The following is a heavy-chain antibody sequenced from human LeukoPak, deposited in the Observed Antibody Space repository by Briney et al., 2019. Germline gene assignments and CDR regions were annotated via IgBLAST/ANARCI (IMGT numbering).Heavy chain of an antibody. J-gene: IGHJ6*02. CDR3: ARYPIFGVVVVKGMDV. V-gene: IGHV1-2*02. D-gene: IGHD3-3*01. Sequence: ASVKVSCKASGYTFIGYYMHWVRQAPGQGLEWMGWINPNSGGTNYAQKFQGRVTMTRDTSISTAYMELSRLRSDDTAVHYCARYPIFGVVVVKGMDVWGQGTTVTVSS. CDR2: INPNSGGT. CDR1: GYTFIGYY.